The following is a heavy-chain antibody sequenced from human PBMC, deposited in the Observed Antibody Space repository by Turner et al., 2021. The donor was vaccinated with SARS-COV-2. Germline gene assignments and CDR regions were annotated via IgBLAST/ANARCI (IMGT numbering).Heavy chain of an antibody. Sequence: EVQLVESGGGLVQPGGSLRLSCAASGFTFSIYWMSWVRQAPGKGLEWVAIIKQDGSEKYYVDSVKGRFTISRDNAKNSLYLQMNSLRAEDTAVYYCASTSSSSWYFDYWGQGTLVTVSS. V-gene: IGHV3-7*01. D-gene: IGHD6-13*01. CDR3: ASTSSSSWYFDY. J-gene: IGHJ4*02. CDR1: GFTFSIYW. CDR2: IKQDGSEK.